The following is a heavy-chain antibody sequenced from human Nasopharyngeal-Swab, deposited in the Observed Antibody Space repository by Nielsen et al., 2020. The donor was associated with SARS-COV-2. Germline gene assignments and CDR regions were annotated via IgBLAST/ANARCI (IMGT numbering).Heavy chain of an antibody. CDR1: GFTFSSSG. J-gene: IGHJ4*02. CDR3: AKDVHGDYGGIDY. D-gene: IGHD4-17*01. CDR2: ISSDGSNE. Sequence: GESLKISCAASGFTFSSSGMDWVRQAPGKGLEWVAVISSDGSNEYYGDSVKGRFTISRDNSKNTLYLQMNSLRVDDTAVYYCAKDVHGDYGGIDYWGQGSLVTVSS. V-gene: IGHV3-30*18.